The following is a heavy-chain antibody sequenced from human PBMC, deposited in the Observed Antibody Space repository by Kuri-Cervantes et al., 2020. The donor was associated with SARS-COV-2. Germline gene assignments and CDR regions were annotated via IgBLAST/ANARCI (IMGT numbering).Heavy chain of an antibody. J-gene: IGHJ3*02. V-gene: IGHV1-69*13. CDR3: ARFRSYCSSTSCYLANAFDI. CDR1: GGTFSSYA. Sequence: SVKVSCKASGGTFSSYAISWVRQAPGQGLEWMGRSIPIFGTANYAQKFQGRVTITADESTSTAYMELSSLRSEDTAVYYCARFRSYCSSTSCYLANAFDIWGQGTMVTDSS. CDR2: SIPIFGTA. D-gene: IGHD2-2*01.